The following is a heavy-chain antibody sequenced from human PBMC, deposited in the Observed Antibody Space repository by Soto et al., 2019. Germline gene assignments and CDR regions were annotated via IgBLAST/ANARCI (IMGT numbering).Heavy chain of an antibody. J-gene: IGHJ6*02. V-gene: IGHV5-10-1*01. D-gene: IGHD2-2*01. Sequence: GESLKISCKGSGYSFTNYWISWVRQMPGEGLEWMGQIDPSDSYTTYSPSFQGHVTISVDKSITTAYLQWSSLKASDTAMYYCARRHCSSSSCYRRYGMDVWGQGTTVTVSS. CDR2: IDPSDSYT. CDR3: ARRHCSSSSCYRRYGMDV. CDR1: GYSFTNYW.